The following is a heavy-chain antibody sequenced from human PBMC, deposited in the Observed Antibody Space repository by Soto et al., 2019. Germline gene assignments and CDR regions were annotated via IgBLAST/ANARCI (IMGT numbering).Heavy chain of an antibody. V-gene: IGHV1-18*01. CDR1: GYTFTSYG. D-gene: IGHD2-15*01. CDR3: ARVPLGYCSGGSCYSLYYYYMDV. Sequence: GASVKVSCKASGYTFTSYGISWVRQAPGQGLEWMGWISAYNGNTNYAQKLQGRVTMTTDTSTSTAYMELRSLRSDDTAVYYCARVPLGYCSGGSCYSLYYYYMDVWGKGTTVTVSS. CDR2: ISAYNGNT. J-gene: IGHJ6*03.